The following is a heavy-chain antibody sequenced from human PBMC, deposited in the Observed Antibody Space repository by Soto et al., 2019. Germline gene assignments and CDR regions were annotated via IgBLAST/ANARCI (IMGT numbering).Heavy chain of an antibody. V-gene: IGHV3-30*18. CDR2: ISYDGSHE. Sequence: PGWSLRLSCASSVFTFINYGMHWVRQTPGKGLEWVAVISYDGSHEFYTDSVKGRFTISRDNSKNTLYLQMNSLKTEDTAMYYCAKDPKCCTIGSHFLDNWFDPWGQGTLVTVSS. D-gene: IGHD2-8*01. CDR3: AKDPKCCTIGSHFLDNWFDP. J-gene: IGHJ5*02. CDR1: VFTFINYG.